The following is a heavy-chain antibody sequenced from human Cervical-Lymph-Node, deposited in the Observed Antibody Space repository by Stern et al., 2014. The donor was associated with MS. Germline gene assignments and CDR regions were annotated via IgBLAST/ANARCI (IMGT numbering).Heavy chain of an antibody. Sequence: VQLVPYEAEMKKPGESLKISCKGSGYSFTLYWIGWVRPMSGKGLAWMGILYPGDSDTIYSPSFQGQVTISADKSISTAYLQWSSLKASDTAMYYCAALVRGSYFYWGQGTLVTVSS. CDR3: AALVRGSYFY. CDR1: GYSFTLYW. CDR2: LYPGDSDT. J-gene: IGHJ4*02. V-gene: IGHV5-51*01. D-gene: IGHD1-26*01.